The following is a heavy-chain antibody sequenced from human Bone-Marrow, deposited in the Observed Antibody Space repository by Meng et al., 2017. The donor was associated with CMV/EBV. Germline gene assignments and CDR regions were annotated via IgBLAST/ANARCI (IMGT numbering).Heavy chain of an antibody. D-gene: IGHD1-26*01. V-gene: IGHV1-2*02. CDR2: INPNSGGT. Sequence: ASAKVSCKASGYTFTGYYMNWVRQAPGEGLEWMGWINPNSGGTSYAQKFQGRVTMTRDTSIRTAYMELSRLSSDDTAVYYCAASPYRGDYWGQGTLVTVSS. CDR1: GYTFTGYY. J-gene: IGHJ4*02. CDR3: AASPYRGDY.